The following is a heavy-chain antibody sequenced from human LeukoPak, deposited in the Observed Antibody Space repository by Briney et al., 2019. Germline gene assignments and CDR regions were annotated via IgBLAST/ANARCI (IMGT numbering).Heavy chain of an antibody. CDR2: INHSGST. CDR3: ARGPYYDILTGYPPRQYYYYYGMDV. Sequence: SETLSLTCAVYGGYFSGYYWSWIRQPPGKGLEWIGEINHSGSTNYNPSLKSRVTISVDTSKNQFSLKLSSVTAADTAVYYCARGPYYDILTGYPPRQYYYYYGMDVWGQGTTVTVSS. V-gene: IGHV4-34*01. CDR1: GGYFSGYY. D-gene: IGHD3-9*01. J-gene: IGHJ6*02.